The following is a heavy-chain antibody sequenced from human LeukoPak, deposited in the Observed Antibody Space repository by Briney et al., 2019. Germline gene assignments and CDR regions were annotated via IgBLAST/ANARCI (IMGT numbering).Heavy chain of an antibody. Sequence: SQTLPLTCTVSGGSISSGGYYWSWIRQHPGKGLEWTGCIYNSGNTYYNPSLRSRVTISVDTSKNQFSLKLTSVTAADTAVYYCAREARGNHAILTGYGQARAFDIWGQGTMDTVSS. V-gene: IGHV4-31*03. CDR1: GGSISSGGYY. CDR2: IYNSGNT. CDR3: AREARGNHAILTGYGQARAFDI. D-gene: IGHD3-9*01. J-gene: IGHJ3*02.